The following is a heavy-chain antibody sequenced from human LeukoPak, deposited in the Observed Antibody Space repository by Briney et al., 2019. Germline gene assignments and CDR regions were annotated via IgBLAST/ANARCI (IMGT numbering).Heavy chain of an antibody. CDR3: ATPRTCGGDCYVAFDI. CDR2: IIPIFGTA. D-gene: IGHD2-21*02. Sequence: ASVKVSCKASGGTFSSYAISWVRQAPGQGLGWMGGIIPIFGTANYAQKFQGRVTITADESTSTAYMELSSLRSEDTAVYYCATPRTCGGDCYVAFDIWGQGTMVTVSS. V-gene: IGHV1-69*13. J-gene: IGHJ3*02. CDR1: GGTFSSYA.